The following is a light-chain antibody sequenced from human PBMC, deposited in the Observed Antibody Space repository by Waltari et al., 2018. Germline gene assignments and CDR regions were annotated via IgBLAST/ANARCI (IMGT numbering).Light chain of an antibody. V-gene: IGLV3-1*01. CDR3: QAWDSSSVI. CDR2: EDG. CDR1: KLAETF. J-gene: IGLJ2*01. Sequence: GQTASITCSGDKLAETFACWYQQKPGQSPVLVIYEDGKRPSGIPERFSGSNSGNTATLTISGTQAMDEADYFCQAWDSSSVIFGGGTRLTVL.